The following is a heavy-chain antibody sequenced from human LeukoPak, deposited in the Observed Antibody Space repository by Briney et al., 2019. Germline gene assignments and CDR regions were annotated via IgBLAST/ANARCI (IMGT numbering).Heavy chain of an antibody. V-gene: IGHV4-34*01. CDR2: INHSGST. CDR1: GGSFSGYY. Sequence: SETLSLTCAVYGGSFSGYYCSWIRQPPGKGLEWIGEINHSGSTNYNPSLKSRVTISVDTSKNQFSLKLSSVTAADTAVYYCARGLRITMVRGYYYMDVWGKGTTVTVSS. D-gene: IGHD3-10*01. CDR3: ARGLRITMVRGYYYMDV. J-gene: IGHJ6*03.